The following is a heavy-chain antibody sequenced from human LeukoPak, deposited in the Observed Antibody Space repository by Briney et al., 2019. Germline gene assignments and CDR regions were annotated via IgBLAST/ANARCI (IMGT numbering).Heavy chain of an antibody. D-gene: IGHD3-10*01. CDR2: IRYDGSNK. V-gene: IGHV3-30*02. CDR3: AKDPWSYGSGTTPDY. CDR1: GFTFSSYG. J-gene: IGHJ4*02. Sequence: GGPLRLSCAASGFTFSSYGMHWVRQAPGKGLEWVAFIRYDGSNKYYADSVKGRFTISRDNAKNTLYLQMKSLRAEDTAVYYCAKDPWSYGSGTTPDYWGQGTLVTVSS.